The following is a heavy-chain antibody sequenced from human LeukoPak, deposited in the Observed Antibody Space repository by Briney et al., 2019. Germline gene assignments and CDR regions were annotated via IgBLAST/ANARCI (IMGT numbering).Heavy chain of an antibody. Sequence: PSETLSLTCTVSGGSISSGGYYWSWIRQHPVKGLEWIGYIYYSGTSYNPSLKSRVTISVDTSKNQFSLKLSSVTAADTAVYYCARPSRGQVIPYAFDIWGQGTMVTVSS. CDR3: ARPSRGQVIPYAFDI. V-gene: IGHV4-31*03. D-gene: IGHD3-10*01. CDR1: GGSISSGGYY. CDR2: IYYSGT. J-gene: IGHJ3*02.